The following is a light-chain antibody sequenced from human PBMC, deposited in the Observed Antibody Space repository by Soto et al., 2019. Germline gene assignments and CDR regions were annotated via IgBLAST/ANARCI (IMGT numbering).Light chain of an antibody. CDR2: AAS. J-gene: IGKJ1*01. CDR1: QSISRY. CDR3: QQYGSSPQS. V-gene: IGKV1-39*01. Sequence: DIQMTQSPSSLSASVGDRVTITCRASQSISRYLNWYQQRPGKAPKFLIYAASSLQSGVPSRFSGSGSGTDFSLTISRLEPEDSAVYYCQQYGSSPQSFGQGTKVDIK.